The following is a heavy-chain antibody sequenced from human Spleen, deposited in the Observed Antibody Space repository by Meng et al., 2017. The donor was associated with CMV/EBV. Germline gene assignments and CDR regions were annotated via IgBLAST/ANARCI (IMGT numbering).Heavy chain of an antibody. V-gene: IGHV1-69*13. CDR3: ARCPGDYSGYAQYYGMDV. D-gene: IGHD5-12*01. J-gene: IGHJ6*02. CDR2: IVPMFGTK. CDR1: GGTFSTYG. Sequence: SVKVSCKASGGTFSTYGISWVRQAPGQGLEWMGGIVPMFGTKNYAQKFQGRVTITSDESTSTAYMELSSLRSEDTAVYYCARCPGDYSGYAQYYGMDVWGQGTTVTVSS.